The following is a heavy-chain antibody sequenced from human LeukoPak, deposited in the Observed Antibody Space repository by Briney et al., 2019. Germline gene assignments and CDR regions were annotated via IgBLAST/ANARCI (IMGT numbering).Heavy chain of an antibody. Sequence: SETLSLTCTISGGSIGASINSPNWWSWVRQPPVKGLEWIGEIFHSGSTNYNPSLKSRVTMSVDKSKNQFSLNLTSVTDADTAVYFCARAPRAYCSTTGSCFQDYWGQGTLVTVSS. J-gene: IGHJ4*02. CDR1: GGSIGASINSPNW. CDR2: IFHSGST. V-gene: IGHV4-4*02. D-gene: IGHD2-2*01. CDR3: ARAPRAYCSTTGSCFQDY.